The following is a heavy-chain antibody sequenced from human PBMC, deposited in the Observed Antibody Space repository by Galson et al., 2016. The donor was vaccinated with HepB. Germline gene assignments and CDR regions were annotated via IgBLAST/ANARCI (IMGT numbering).Heavy chain of an antibody. Sequence: QSGAEVKKAGESLKISCKASGYSFPYYWIGWVRQKPGKGLEWMGIIYPGDSEIRYSPSFQGQVTMSVDKSISTAFLQWSSLKASDTAMYYCARQHNFWSGYSESDYGMDVWGQGTTVTVAS. J-gene: IGHJ6*02. CDR2: IYPGDSEI. CDR1: GYSFPYYW. V-gene: IGHV5-51*01. CDR3: ARQHNFWSGYSESDYGMDV. D-gene: IGHD3-3*01.